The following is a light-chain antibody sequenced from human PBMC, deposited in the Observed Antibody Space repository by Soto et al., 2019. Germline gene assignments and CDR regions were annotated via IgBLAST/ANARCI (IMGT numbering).Light chain of an antibody. J-gene: IGLJ1*01. CDR2: EVS. CDR1: SRNVGLYQA. Sequence: QSVLTQPASVSGSPGQSVTISCTGTSRNVGLYQAISWCQQHPGKAPKLILYEVSQRPSGVSNRFSGSKSGNTASLTISGLQPEDEADYYCCSYASSSTYVFGTGTKLTVL. V-gene: IGLV2-23*02. CDR3: CSYASSSTYV.